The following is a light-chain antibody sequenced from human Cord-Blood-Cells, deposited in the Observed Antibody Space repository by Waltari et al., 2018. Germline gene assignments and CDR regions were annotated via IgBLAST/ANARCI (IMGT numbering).Light chain of an antibody. CDR1: SSHVGGYTY. V-gene: IGLV2-11*01. CDR3: CSYAGSYTWV. CDR2: DVS. Sequence: QSALTQPRSVSGSPGQSVTISCPGTSSHVGGYTYVSWYQQHPGKAPKLMIYDVSKRPAGVPDRFSGSKSGNTASLTISGLQAEDEADYYCCSYAGSYTWVFGGGTKLTVL. J-gene: IGLJ2*01.